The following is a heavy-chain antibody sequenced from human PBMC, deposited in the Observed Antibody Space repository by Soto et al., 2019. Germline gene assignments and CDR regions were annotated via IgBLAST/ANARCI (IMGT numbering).Heavy chain of an antibody. D-gene: IGHD6-6*01. CDR3: ARDSPYSSSSGLPDY. V-gene: IGHV1-69*04. CDR1: GGTFSSYT. J-gene: IGHJ4*02. CDR2: IIPILGIA. Sequence: SVKVSCKASGGTFSSYTISWVRQAPGQGLEWMGRIIPILGIANYAQKFQGRVTITADKSTSTAYMELSSLRSEDTAVYYCARDSPYSSSSGLPDYWGQGTLVTVSS.